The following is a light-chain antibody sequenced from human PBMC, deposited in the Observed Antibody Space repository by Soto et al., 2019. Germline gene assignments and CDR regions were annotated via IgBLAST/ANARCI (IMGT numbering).Light chain of an antibody. V-gene: IGKV1-5*03. CDR2: KTS. CDR1: QSISSW. CDR3: QQYNSYPYT. Sequence: DIPMTQSPSPLSASVGDRVTITCRASQSISSWLAWYQQKPGKAPKLLIYKTSNLESGVPSRFSGSESGTEFTLTISSLQPEDFATYYGQQYNSYPYTFGQGTKLEIK. J-gene: IGKJ2*01.